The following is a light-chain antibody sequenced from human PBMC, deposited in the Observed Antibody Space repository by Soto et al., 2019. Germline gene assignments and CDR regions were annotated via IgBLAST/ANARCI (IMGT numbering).Light chain of an antibody. CDR3: QQYNKWPPWT. CDR2: SAF. V-gene: IGKV3-15*01. Sequence: IVLTQSPATLSLSPGERATLSCRASQSISNNLAWYQQKPGQAPRLVLYSAFTRATGIPARFSGSGSGTEFTLTISSLQSEDFAVYYCQQYNKWPPWTFGQGTKVDIK. CDR1: QSISNN. J-gene: IGKJ1*01.